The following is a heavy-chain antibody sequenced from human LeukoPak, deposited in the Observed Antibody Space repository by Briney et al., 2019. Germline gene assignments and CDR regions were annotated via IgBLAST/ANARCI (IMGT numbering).Heavy chain of an antibody. D-gene: IGHD2-15*01. Sequence: GGSLRLPCAASGFPFSSYGMSWVRQAPGKGLEWVSGISGSVPSTYYADSVKGRFTISRDNSKNTLYLQMNSLRAEDTAVYYCAKDQLNRFCSGGSCSITHDYWGQGTLVTVSS. V-gene: IGHV3-23*01. J-gene: IGHJ4*02. CDR2: ISGSVPST. CDR3: AKDQLNRFCSGGSCSITHDY. CDR1: GFPFSSYG.